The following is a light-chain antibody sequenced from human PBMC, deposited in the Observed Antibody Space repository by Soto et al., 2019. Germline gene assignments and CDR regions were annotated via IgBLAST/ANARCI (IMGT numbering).Light chain of an antibody. CDR3: QHSYNTPTWT. V-gene: IGKV1-39*01. J-gene: IGKJ1*01. Sequence: DIHMTQSPSSLSASVGDRVTITCRASQSINNYLNWYQQKPGKAPKVLIYAASTLQSGVPSRFRGSGSGTDFTLTISSLQPEDFATYYCQHSYNTPTWTFGQGTQVDI. CDR2: AAS. CDR1: QSINNY.